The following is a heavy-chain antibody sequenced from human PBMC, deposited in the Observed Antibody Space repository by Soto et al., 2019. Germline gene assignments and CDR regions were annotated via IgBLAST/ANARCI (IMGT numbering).Heavy chain of an antibody. CDR2: IYYSGST. CDR1: GGSISSYY. CDR3: ARDRAMVRGTRAFDI. Sequence: SETLSLICTVSGGSISSYYWSWIRQPPGKGLEWIGYIYYSGSTNYNPSLKSRVTISVDTSKNQFSLKLSSVTAADTAVYYCARDRAMVRGTRAFDIWGQGTMVTVSS. V-gene: IGHV4-59*01. J-gene: IGHJ3*02. D-gene: IGHD3-10*01.